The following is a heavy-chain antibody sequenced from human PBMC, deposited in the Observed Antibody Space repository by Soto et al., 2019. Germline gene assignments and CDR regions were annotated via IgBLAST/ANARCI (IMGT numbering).Heavy chain of an antibody. CDR1: GYTFSTFP. J-gene: IGHJ4*02. V-gene: IGHV1-3*01. CDR3: ERKDYYGSGSYHFDY. Sequence: ASVKVSCKASGYTFSTFPMHWVRQAPGQNLEWMGWINAANGDTGYSQNFQGRVTITRDTSASTAYMELSGLRSEDTAVYYCERKDYYGSGSYHFDYWGQGTLVTVSS. CDR2: INAANGDT. D-gene: IGHD3-10*01.